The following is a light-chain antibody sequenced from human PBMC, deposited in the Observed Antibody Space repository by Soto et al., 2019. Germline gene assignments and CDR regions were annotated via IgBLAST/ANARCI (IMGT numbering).Light chain of an antibody. Sequence: QSALTQPPSASGSPGQSVTISCTGTSSDVGAYNYVSWYQQHAGKAPKLVIYEVTKRPSGVPDRFSGSKSANTAALTVSGLQAEYEADYYCSSFASGNTWVFRGGTQLTVL. CDR3: SSFASGNTWV. J-gene: IGLJ3*02. V-gene: IGLV2-8*01. CDR2: EVT. CDR1: SSDVGAYNY.